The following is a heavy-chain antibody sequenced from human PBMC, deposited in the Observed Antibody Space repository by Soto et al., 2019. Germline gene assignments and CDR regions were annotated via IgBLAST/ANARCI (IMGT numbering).Heavy chain of an antibody. CDR2: IYWNDDK. Sequence: SGPTLVNPTQTLTLTCTFSGFSLSTSGVGVGWIRQPPGHALDWLALIYWNDDKQYNPSVKSRVTITKDTSKNQVFLTMTTMDPVDTGTYYCAHWYYYDGSGYYTYDYWGQGTLVTVSS. D-gene: IGHD3-22*01. V-gene: IGHV2-5*01. J-gene: IGHJ4*02. CDR1: GFSLSTSGVG. CDR3: AHWYYYDGSGYYTYDY.